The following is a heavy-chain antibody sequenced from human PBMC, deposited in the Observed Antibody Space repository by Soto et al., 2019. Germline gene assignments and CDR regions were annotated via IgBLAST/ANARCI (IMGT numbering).Heavy chain of an antibody. D-gene: IGHD4-4*01. J-gene: IGHJ2*01. Sequence: QVQLVESGGGVVQPGRSLRLSCAASGFTFSSYAMHWVRQAPGKGLEWVAVISYAGSNKYYADSVKGRFTISRDNSKNTTNLQMNSLRAEDTAVYYCASPLWRNDYNWGYFDLWGRGTLVTVSS. CDR3: ASPLWRNDYNWGYFDL. CDR1: GFTFSSYA. CDR2: ISYAGSNK. V-gene: IGHV3-30-3*01.